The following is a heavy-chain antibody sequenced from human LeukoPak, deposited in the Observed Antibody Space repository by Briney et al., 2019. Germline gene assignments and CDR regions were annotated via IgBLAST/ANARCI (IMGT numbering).Heavy chain of an antibody. Sequence: PSETLSLTCTVSGGSVSSSTYYWSWIRQPAGKGLEWIGRIYTSGSTNYNPSLKSRVTISVDTSKNQFSLKLSSVTAADTAVYYCARGSHHSGYYHWGQGTLVTVSS. J-gene: IGHJ4*02. CDR3: ARGSHHSGYYH. CDR1: GGSVSSSTYY. CDR2: IYTSGST. D-gene: IGHD5-12*01. V-gene: IGHV4-61*02.